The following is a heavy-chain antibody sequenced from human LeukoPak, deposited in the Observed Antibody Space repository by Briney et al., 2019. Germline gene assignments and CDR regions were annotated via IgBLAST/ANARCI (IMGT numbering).Heavy chain of an antibody. Sequence: ASVKVSCKASGYTFTSYGISWVRQAPGQGLEWMGWISAYNGNTNYAQKFQGRVTMTRDMSTSTVYMELSSLRSEDTAVYYCARQKRVSNNWFDPWGQGTLVTVSS. V-gene: IGHV1-18*01. CDR2: ISAYNGNT. CDR1: GYTFTSYG. CDR3: ARQKRVSNNWFDP. D-gene: IGHD5/OR15-5a*01. J-gene: IGHJ5*02.